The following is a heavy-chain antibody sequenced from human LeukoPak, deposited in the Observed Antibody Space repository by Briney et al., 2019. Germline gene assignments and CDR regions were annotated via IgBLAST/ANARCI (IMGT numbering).Heavy chain of an antibody. CDR2: ISGDSDTI. CDR3: SKDLTSDFGGDLDP. Sequence: GGSLRLSCAASRFTFGPYPMNWVRQTPGKGLEWISYISGDSDTIFYRDSVKGRFTISRDNAKNSLYLEMTSLRAEDTAVYYCSKDLTSDFGGDLDPWGQGTLVTVSS. V-gene: IGHV3-48*04. D-gene: IGHD3-10*01. J-gene: IGHJ5*02. CDR1: RFTFGPYP.